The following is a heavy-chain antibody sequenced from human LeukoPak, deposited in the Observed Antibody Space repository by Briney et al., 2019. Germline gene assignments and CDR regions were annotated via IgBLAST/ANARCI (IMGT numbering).Heavy chain of an antibody. CDR3: ARGRGPLGYYYYGMDV. J-gene: IGHJ6*02. V-gene: IGHV4-34*01. CDR2: INHSGST. Sequence: SETLSLTCAVYGGSFSGYYWSWIRQPPGKGLEWIGEINHSGSTNYNPSLKSRVTISVDTSKNQFSLKLSSVTAADTAVYYCARGRGPLGYYYYGMDVWGQGTTVTVSS. D-gene: IGHD5-12*01. CDR1: GGSFSGYY.